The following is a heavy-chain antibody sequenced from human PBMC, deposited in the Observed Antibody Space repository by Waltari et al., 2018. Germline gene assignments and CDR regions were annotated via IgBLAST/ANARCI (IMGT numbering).Heavy chain of an antibody. CDR2: IRYDGSNK. CDR1: GFTFSSYG. V-gene: IGHV3-30*02. Sequence: VQLVESGGGVVQPGGSLRLSCAASGFTFSSYGMHWVRQAPGKGLEWVAFIRYDGSNKYYADSVKGRFTISRDNSKNTLYLQMNSLRAEDTAVYYCAKEGVGGAFDIWGQGTMVTVSS. J-gene: IGHJ3*02. D-gene: IGHD3-10*01. CDR3: AKEGVGGAFDI.